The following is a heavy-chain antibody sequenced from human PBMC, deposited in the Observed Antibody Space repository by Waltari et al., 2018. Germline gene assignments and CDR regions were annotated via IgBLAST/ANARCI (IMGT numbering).Heavy chain of an antibody. J-gene: IGHJ4*02. CDR3: ARERDGYNSYFDY. CDR1: GGSISSYY. Sequence: QVQLQESGPGLVKPSETLSLTCTVSGGSISSYYWSWIRQPPGKGLEWIGYIYYSGSTNYNPSLKSRVIISVDTSKNQFSLKLSSVTAADTAVYYCARERDGYNSYFDYWGQGTLVTVSS. D-gene: IGHD5-12*01. CDR2: IYYSGST. V-gene: IGHV4-59*01.